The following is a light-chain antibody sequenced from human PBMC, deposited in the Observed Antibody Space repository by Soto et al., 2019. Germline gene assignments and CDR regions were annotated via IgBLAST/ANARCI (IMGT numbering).Light chain of an antibody. V-gene: IGKV1-27*01. CDR3: LKYTKYXPGT. CDR1: QYISQY. J-gene: IGKJ1*01. CDR2: YAS. Sequence: DIQMTQSPSSLSASVGDRVTLTCLASQYISQYLAWYKQRPGKVPKLLIYYASTLQSGVPSRFSGSGSGTEFTITISSLQPEDVATYYCLKYTKYXPGTCGQGTKV.